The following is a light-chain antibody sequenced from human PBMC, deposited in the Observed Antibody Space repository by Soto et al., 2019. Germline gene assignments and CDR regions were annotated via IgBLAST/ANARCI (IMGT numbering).Light chain of an antibody. V-gene: IGLV2-11*01. Sequence: QSVLIQPPSVSGSPGQSVTISCTGTSSDVRNYDYVSWYQYHPGTVPKPMIYNVHSQPSGVPDRFSGSKSGNTASLTISGLQADDEADYYCLSYAGSYNFVFGSGTKLTVL. J-gene: IGLJ1*01. CDR2: NVH. CDR3: LSYAGSYNFV. CDR1: SSDVRNYDY.